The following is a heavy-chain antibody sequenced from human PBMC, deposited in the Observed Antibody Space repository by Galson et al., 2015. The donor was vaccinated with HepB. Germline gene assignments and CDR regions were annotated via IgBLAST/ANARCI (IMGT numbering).Heavy chain of an antibody. CDR1: GFIFSNFS. CDR2: LSYDGTKQ. V-gene: IGHV3-30*04. CDR3: ARAGDDCITGVCSRFDY. J-gene: IGHJ4*02. Sequence: SLRLSCAASGFIFSNFSIHWVRQAPGKGLEWVAVLSYDGTKQYYADSVKGRFTISRDSSKSTLFLQMNSLRVGDTAVYYCARAGDDCITGVCSRFDYWGRGTLVTVSS. D-gene: IGHD1-14*01.